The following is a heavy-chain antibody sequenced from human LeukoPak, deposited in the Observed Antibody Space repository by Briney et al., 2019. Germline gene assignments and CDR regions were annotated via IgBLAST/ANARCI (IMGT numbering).Heavy chain of an antibody. CDR3: ASLVITMIVGY. J-gene: IGHJ4*02. V-gene: IGHV4-39*07. CDR2: IYYSGST. Sequence: SETLSLTCTVSGGSISSYYWGWIRQPPGKGLEWIGSIYYSGSTYYNPSLKSRVTISVDTSKNQFSLKLSSVTAADTAVYYCASLVITMIVGYWGQGTLVTVSS. CDR1: GGSISSYY. D-gene: IGHD3-22*01.